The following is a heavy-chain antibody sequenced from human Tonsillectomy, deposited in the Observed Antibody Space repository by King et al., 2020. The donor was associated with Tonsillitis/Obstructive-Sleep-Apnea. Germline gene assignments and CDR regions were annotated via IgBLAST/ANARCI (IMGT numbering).Heavy chain of an antibody. Sequence: VQLVESGGGLVQPGGSLRLSCAASGFTFSSYWMSWVRQAPGKGLEWVANIKQDGSEKYYVDSVKGRFTISRDNAKNSLYLQMNSLRAEDTAVYYCARDRGSIVGATPNFDYGGQGTLVTVSS. CDR2: IKQDGSEK. CDR1: GFTFSSYW. D-gene: IGHD1-26*01. V-gene: IGHV3-7*03. J-gene: IGHJ4*02. CDR3: ARDRGSIVGATPNFDY.